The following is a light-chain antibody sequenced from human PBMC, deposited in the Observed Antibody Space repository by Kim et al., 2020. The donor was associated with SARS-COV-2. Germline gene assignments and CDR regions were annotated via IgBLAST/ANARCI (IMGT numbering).Light chain of an antibody. CDR3: NSRDSSGNIWV. V-gene: IGLV3-19*01. Sequence: SSELTQDPAVSVALGQTVRITCQGDSLRSYYASWYQQKPGQAPVLVIYGKNNRPSGIPDRFSGYSSGNTASLTITGAQAEDEADYYCNSRDSSGNIWVFGGGTQLTVL. CDR2: GKN. J-gene: IGLJ3*02. CDR1: SLRSYY.